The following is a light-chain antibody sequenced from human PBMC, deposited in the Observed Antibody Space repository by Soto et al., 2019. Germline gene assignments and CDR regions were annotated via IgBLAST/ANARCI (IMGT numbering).Light chain of an antibody. CDR3: QHRSTWPRT. J-gene: IGKJ4*01. CDR1: QSVTSS. CDR2: DAS. V-gene: IGKV3-11*01. Sequence: EIGLTRSPATLSLSPGERATLSCRASQSVTSSLVWYQQKPGQAPRLLIYDASNRATGIPARFSGSGSGTDFTLTISNLEPEDFAVYYCQHRSTWPRTFGGGTKVDIK.